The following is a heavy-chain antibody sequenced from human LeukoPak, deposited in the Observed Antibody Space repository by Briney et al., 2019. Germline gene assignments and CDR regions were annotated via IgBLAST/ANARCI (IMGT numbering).Heavy chain of an antibody. CDR1: GFTFSSYA. CDR3: ARGPYCTNGVCARGGEIDY. D-gene: IGHD2-8*01. V-gene: IGHV3-66*01. Sequence: GGSLRLSCAASGFTFSSYAMSWVRQAPGKGLEWVSVIYSGGSTYYADSVKGRFTISRDNSKNTLYLQMNSLRAEDTAVYYCARGPYCTNGVCARGGEIDYWGQGTLVTVSS. CDR2: IYSGGST. J-gene: IGHJ4*02.